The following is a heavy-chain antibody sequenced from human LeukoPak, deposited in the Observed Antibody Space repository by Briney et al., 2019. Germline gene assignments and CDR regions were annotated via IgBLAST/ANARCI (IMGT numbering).Heavy chain of an antibody. J-gene: IGHJ6*02. CDR3: ARAVVTSMPYYYYAMDA. D-gene: IGHD2-21*02. Sequence: SVKVSCKASGGTFSSYAISWVRQAPGQGLEWMGGIIPMFGTVNYAQKFQGRVTITADESTRTAYMDLSSLRSEDTALYCCARAVVTSMPYYYYAMDAWGQGTTVTVSS. V-gene: IGHV1-69*13. CDR2: IIPMFGTV. CDR1: GGTFSSYA.